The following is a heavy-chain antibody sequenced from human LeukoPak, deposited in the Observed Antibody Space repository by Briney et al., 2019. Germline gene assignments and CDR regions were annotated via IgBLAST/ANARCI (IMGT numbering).Heavy chain of an antibody. Sequence: SETLSLTCTVSGGSISSYYWSWIRQPPGKGLEWIGYIYYSGSTNYNPSLKSRVTISVDTSKNQFSLKLSSVTAADTAVYYCARVGAMVFDEIDYWGQGTLVTVSS. CDR3: ARVGAMVFDEIDY. J-gene: IGHJ4*02. CDR1: GGSISSYY. D-gene: IGHD5-18*01. CDR2: IYYSGST. V-gene: IGHV4-59*01.